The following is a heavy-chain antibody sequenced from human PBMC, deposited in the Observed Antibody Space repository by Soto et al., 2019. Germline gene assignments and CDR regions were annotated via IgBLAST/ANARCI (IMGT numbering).Heavy chain of an antibody. J-gene: IGHJ6*02. CDR2: IYSRPNYI. CDR3: GREKEDEGSSSLRVYYGVDV. D-gene: IGHD6-6*01. Sequence: EVQLLQSGGGPVRSGGSLRLSCVASGFTLNNYRMTWVRQGPGKGLEWVASIYSRPNYIHYTESVKGRFIISRDNAKNSVYLQMNSLRVEDAAVYYCGREKEDEGSSSLRVYYGVDVWGQGTTVTVS. CDR1: GFTLNNYR. V-gene: IGHV3-21*06.